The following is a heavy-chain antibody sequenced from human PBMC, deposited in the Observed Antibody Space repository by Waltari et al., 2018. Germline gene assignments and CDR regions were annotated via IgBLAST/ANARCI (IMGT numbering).Heavy chain of an antibody. CDR3: GGAARFDY. V-gene: IGHV3-30-3*01. Sequence: QVQLVESGGGVVQPGRSLRLSCAASGFTFSSYAMHWVRQAPGKGLEWVAVISYDGSNKYYADSVKGRVTISRDNSKNTLYLQMNSLRAEDTAVYYCGGAARFDYWGQGTLVTVSS. CDR1: GFTFSSYA. J-gene: IGHJ4*02. D-gene: IGHD6-6*01. CDR2: ISYDGSNK.